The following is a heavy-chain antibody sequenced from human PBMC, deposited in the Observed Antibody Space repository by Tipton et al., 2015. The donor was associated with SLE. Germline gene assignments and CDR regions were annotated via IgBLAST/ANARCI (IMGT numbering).Heavy chain of an antibody. J-gene: IGHJ4*02. CDR1: GFTFRSYG. Sequence: SLRLSCAASGFTFRSYGMYWVRQAPGKGLEWVAFIRYDGSNKYYADSVKGRFTISRDTSKNTLYLQMNSLRPEDTAVYYCAKNRGGGTGYFEYWGQGALVTVSS. D-gene: IGHD3-16*01. CDR2: IRYDGSNK. CDR3: AKNRGGGTGYFEY. V-gene: IGHV3-30*02.